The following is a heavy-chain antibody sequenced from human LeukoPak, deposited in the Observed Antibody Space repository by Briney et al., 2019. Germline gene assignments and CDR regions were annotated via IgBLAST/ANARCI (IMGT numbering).Heavy chain of an antibody. Sequence: SQTLSLTCTVSGGSISSGSYYWSWIRQPAGKGLEWIGHIYTSGSTNYNPSLKSRVTISVDTSKNQFSLKLSSVTAADTAVYYCARGVAAAGTRAFDIWGQGTMVTVSS. V-gene: IGHV4-61*09. CDR3: ARGVAAAGTRAFDI. CDR2: IYTSGST. J-gene: IGHJ3*02. D-gene: IGHD6-13*01. CDR1: GGSISSGSYY.